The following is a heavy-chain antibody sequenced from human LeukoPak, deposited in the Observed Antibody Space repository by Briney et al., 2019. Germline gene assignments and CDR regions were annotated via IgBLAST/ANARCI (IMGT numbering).Heavy chain of an antibody. J-gene: IGHJ4*02. CDR2: IYYSGST. V-gene: IGHV4-61*08. CDR3: ARSHGSGSYYNLNDY. D-gene: IGHD3-10*01. Sequence: PSETLSLTCAVSGGSISSGGYSWSWIRQPPGKGLEWIGYIYYSGSTNYNPSLRSRVTISVDTSKNQFSLKLSSVTAADTAVYYCARSHGSGSYYNLNDYWGQGTLVTVSS. CDR1: GGSISSGGYS.